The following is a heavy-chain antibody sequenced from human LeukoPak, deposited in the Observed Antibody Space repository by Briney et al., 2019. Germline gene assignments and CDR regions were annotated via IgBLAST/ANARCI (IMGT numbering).Heavy chain of an antibody. J-gene: IGHJ5*02. CDR2: ISYDGSNK. V-gene: IGHV3-30-3*01. CDR1: GFTFSSYA. Sequence: GGSLRLSCAASGFTFSSYAMHWVRQAPGKGLEWVAVISYDGSNKYYADSVKGRFTISRDNSKNTVYLQMNSLRAEDTAVYYCARDIDTSSHYGWFDPWGQGTLVTVSS. D-gene: IGHD3-22*01. CDR3: ARDIDTSSHYGWFDP.